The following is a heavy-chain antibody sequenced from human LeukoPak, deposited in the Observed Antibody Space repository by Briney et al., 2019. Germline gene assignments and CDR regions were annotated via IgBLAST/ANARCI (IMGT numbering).Heavy chain of an antibody. J-gene: IGHJ4*02. CDR2: IKKDGSEK. D-gene: IGHD5-18*01. V-gene: IGHV3-7*01. Sequence: HPGGSLRLSCAAAGFTFSSYWMSWVRQAPGKGLEWVANIKKDGSEKYYVDSVKGRFTISRDNAKTSLYLQMNSLRAEDKAVYYCARDLSGVTGYTYGRGIDYWGQGTLVTVSS. CDR3: ARDLSGVTGYTYGRGIDY. CDR1: GFTFSSYW.